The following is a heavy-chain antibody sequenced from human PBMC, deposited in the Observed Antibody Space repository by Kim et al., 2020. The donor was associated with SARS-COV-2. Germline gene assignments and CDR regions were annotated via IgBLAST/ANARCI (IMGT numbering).Heavy chain of an antibody. CDR1: GFTFSSYS. D-gene: IGHD3-10*01. CDR2: ISSSSSNI. J-gene: IGHJ5*02. CDR3: ARDQTYGSGHNWFDP. V-gene: IGHV3-48*02. Sequence: GGSLRLSCAASGFTFSSYSMNWVRQAPGKGLEWVSYISSSSSNIYYTDAVKGRFTISRDNAKNSLYLQMNSLRDEDTAVYYCARDQTYGSGHNWFDPWGQGTLFTVSS.